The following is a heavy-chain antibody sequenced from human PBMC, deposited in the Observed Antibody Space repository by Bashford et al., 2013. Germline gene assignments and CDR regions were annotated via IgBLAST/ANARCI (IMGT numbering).Heavy chain of an antibody. CDR2: IYWNDDK. J-gene: IGHJ3*02. CDR1: GFSLTTTGVG. CDR3: AHFSVTLIVVPIEGAHRDHDAFDI. V-gene: IGHV2-5*01. Sequence: SGPTLVKPTQPLTLTCTFSGFSLTTTGVGVGWFRQPPGKAPEWLALIYWNDDKRYSPSLKTRLTITKDTSKNQVVLTMTNMDPVDTATYYCAHFSVTLIVVPIEGAHRDHDAFDIWGQGTMVTVSS. D-gene: IGHD3-22*01.